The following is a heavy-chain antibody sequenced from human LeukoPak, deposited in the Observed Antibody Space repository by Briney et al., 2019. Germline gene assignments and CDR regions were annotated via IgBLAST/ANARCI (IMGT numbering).Heavy chain of an antibody. J-gene: IGHJ4*02. Sequence: GSLRLSYAASGFTFSSYDMHWVRQATGKGLEWVSAIGTAGDTYYPGSVKGRFTISRENAKNSLYLQMNSLRAEDTAVYYCAKETHYDFWSGYSTRASDYWGQGTLVTVSS. D-gene: IGHD3-3*01. CDR3: AKETHYDFWSGYSTRASDY. CDR1: GFTFSSYD. V-gene: IGHV3-13*01. CDR2: IGTAGDT.